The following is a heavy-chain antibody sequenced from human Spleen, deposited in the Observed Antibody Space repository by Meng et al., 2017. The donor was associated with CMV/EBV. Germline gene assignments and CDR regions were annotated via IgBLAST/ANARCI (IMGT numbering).Heavy chain of an antibody. Sequence: SVKVSCKASGFTFTSSAVQWVRQARGQRLEWIGWIVVGSGNTNYAQKFQERVTITRDMSTSTAYMELSSLRSEDTAVYYWAAVPQVIRERPDYYYGMDVWGQGTTVTVSS. CDR2: IVVGSGNT. J-gene: IGHJ6*02. V-gene: IGHV1-58*01. CDR3: AAVPQVIRERPDYYYGMDV. CDR1: GFTFTSSA. D-gene: IGHD1-1*01.